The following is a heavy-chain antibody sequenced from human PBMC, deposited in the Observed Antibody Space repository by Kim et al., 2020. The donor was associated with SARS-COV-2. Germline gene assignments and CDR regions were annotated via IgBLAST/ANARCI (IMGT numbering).Heavy chain of an antibody. J-gene: IGHJ5*02. Sequence: ASVKVSCKASGYTFTSYAMHWVRQAPGQRLEWMGWINAGNGNTKYSQKFQGRVTITRDTSASTAYMELSSLRSEDTAVYYCARSFITMVRGVPHTRYNWFDPWGQGTLVTVSS. CDR2: INAGNGNT. D-gene: IGHD3-10*01. V-gene: IGHV1-3*01. CDR1: GYTFTSYA. CDR3: ARSFITMVRGVPHTRYNWFDP.